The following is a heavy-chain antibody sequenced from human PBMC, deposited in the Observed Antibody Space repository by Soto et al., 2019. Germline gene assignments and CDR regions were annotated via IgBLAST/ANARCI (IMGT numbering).Heavy chain of an antibody. J-gene: IGHJ3*02. Sequence: EVPLLESGGGLVQPGGSLRLSCAASGFTFSSYAMSWVRQAPGKGLEWVSAISGSGGTTYYADSVKGRFTFSRDNSKNTLYRQMNSLRAEDTAVYYCAKTANGWFSAFDIWGQGTMVTVSS. CDR2: ISGSGGTT. D-gene: IGHD6-19*01. CDR1: GFTFSSYA. V-gene: IGHV3-23*01. CDR3: AKTANGWFSAFDI.